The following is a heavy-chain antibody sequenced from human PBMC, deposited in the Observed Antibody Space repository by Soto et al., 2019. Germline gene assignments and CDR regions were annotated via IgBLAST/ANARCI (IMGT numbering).Heavy chain of an antibody. CDR1: GGSISSYY. CDR3: AGLMITFGGVIVIPRGAFDI. Sequence: SETLSLTCTVSGGSISSYYWSWIRQPPGKGLEWIGYIYYSGSTNYNPSLKSRVTISVDTSKNQFSLKLSSVTAADTAVYYCAGLMITFGGVIVIPRGAFDIWGQGTMVTVSS. J-gene: IGHJ3*02. CDR2: IYYSGST. D-gene: IGHD3-16*02. V-gene: IGHV4-59*08.